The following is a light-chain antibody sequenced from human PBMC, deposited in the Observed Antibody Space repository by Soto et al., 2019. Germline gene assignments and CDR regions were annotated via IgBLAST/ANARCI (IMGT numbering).Light chain of an antibody. CDR2: EVS. CDR1: SSDVGYYNF. V-gene: IGLV2-14*01. Sequence: QSALTQPASVSGSPGQSITISCTGTSSDVGYYNFVSWYQQHPGKAPKLIIYEVSNRPSGVSNRFSASKSGNTASLTISGLQAEDEADYHCSSYSGSTAFYVLGTGTKVTVL. J-gene: IGLJ1*01. CDR3: SSYSGSTAFYV.